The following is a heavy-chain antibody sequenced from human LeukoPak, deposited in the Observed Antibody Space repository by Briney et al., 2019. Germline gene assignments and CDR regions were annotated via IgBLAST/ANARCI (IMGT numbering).Heavy chain of an antibody. D-gene: IGHD3-22*01. CDR2: FDPEDGET. J-gene: IGHJ4*02. V-gene: IGHV1-24*01. CDR3: ATASPRNYYDSSGYLSDY. Sequence: ASVKVSCKVSGYTLTELSMHWVRQAPGKGLEWMGGFDPEDGETIYAQKFQGRVTMTEDTSTDTAYMELSSLRSEDTAVYYCATASPRNYYDSSGYLSDYWGQGTLVTVSS. CDR1: GYTLTELS.